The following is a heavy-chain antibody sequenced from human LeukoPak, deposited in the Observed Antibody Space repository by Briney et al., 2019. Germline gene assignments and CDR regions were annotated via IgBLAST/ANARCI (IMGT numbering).Heavy chain of an antibody. D-gene: IGHD3-22*01. CDR2: ISHDGTNK. V-gene: IGHV3-30*18. J-gene: IGHJ4*02. CDR1: GFTFSSYG. CDR3: AKGDWGSSGYLGDS. Sequence: PGRSLRLSCAASGFTFSSYGMHWVRQAPGKGLEWVAVISHDGTNKYYADSVKGRFTISRDNSKNTLYLQVNSLRAEDTAVYYCAKGDWGSSGYLGDSWGQGTLVTVSS.